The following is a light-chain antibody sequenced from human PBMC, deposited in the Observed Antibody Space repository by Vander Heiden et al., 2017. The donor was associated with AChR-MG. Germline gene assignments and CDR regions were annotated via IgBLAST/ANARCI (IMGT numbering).Light chain of an antibody. V-gene: IGKV1-6*01. Sequence: AIQMTQSPSTLSASVGDGVTITCRASQGIRNELDWYQQKPGKAPKLLIYGASSLQSGVPSRFSGSGSGTDFTLTISSLQPEDFATYYCLQDYNFPRTFGQGTKVEIK. CDR2: GAS. J-gene: IGKJ1*01. CDR1: QGIRNE. CDR3: LQDYNFPRT.